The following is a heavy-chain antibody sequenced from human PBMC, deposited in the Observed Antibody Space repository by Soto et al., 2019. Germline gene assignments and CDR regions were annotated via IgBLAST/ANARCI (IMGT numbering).Heavy chain of an antibody. CDR3: ARDRAGAQYGLDV. CDR1: GFTFSRYS. J-gene: IGHJ6*02. Sequence: GGTLRLSCAASGFTFSRYSMNWVRQAPGKGLEWVSYISSSSRTKYYVDSVKGRFTISRDNAKNSLYLQMNSLRDEVTAVYYCARDRAGAQYGLDVWGQGTTVTVSS. D-gene: IGHD1-26*01. CDR2: ISSSSRTK. V-gene: IGHV3-48*02.